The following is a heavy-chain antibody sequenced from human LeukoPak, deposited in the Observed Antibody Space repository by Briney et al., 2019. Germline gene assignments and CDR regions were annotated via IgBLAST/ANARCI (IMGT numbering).Heavy chain of an antibody. J-gene: IGHJ4*02. CDR1: GFTFSSYA. CDR3: ARAGYYDILTGYYSRQDYFDY. D-gene: IGHD3-9*01. Sequence: GGSLRLSCAASGFTFSSYAMHWVRQAPGKGLEWVAVISYDGSNKYYADSVKGRFTISRDNSKNTLYLQMNSLRAEDTAVYYCARAGYYDILTGYYSRQDYFDYWGQGTLVTVSS. CDR2: ISYDGSNK. V-gene: IGHV3-30*04.